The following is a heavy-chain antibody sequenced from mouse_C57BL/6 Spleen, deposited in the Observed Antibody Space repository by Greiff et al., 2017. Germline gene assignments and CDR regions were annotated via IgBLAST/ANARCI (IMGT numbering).Heavy chain of an antibody. CDR2: IDPGDGET. V-gene: IGHV14-2*01. J-gene: IGHJ2*01. D-gene: IGHD1-1*01. Sequence: VQLKESGAELVKPGASVKLSCTASGFNFKDYYMHWVKQRTEQGLEWIGRIDPGDGETKYAPKFQGKATITADTSSNTAYLQLSSLTSDDTAVYFCARNFAMTTVVGYWGQGTTLTVSS. CDR3: ARNFAMTTVVGY. CDR1: GFNFKDYY.